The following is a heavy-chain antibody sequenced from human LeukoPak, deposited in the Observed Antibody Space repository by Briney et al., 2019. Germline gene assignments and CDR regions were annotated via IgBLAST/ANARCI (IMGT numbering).Heavy chain of an antibody. CDR3: AKDSRRFDSDEFFFDY. V-gene: IGHV3-30*18. J-gene: IGHJ4*02. Sequence: GGSLRLSCAASGFTFTNYGIHWVRQAPGKGLEWVAVISYDSSYKYYADSVKGRFTISRDNSKNTVYLQMNSLRAEDTAVYYCAKDSRRFDSDEFFFDYWGQGTLVTVSS. D-gene: IGHD3-22*01. CDR2: ISYDSSYK. CDR1: GFTFTNYG.